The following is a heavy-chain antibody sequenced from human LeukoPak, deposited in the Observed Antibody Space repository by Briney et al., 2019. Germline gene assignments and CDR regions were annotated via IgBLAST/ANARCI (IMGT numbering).Heavy chain of an antibody. CDR2: INPNSGGT. Sequence: GASVKVSCKASGYTFTGYYMHWVRQAPGQGLEWMGWINPNSGGTNYAQKFQGRVTMTRDTSISTAYMELSRLRSDDTAVYYCAKVWGSYRQTDAFDIWGQGTMVTVSS. J-gene: IGHJ3*02. V-gene: IGHV1-2*02. CDR3: AKVWGSYRQTDAFDI. D-gene: IGHD3-16*02. CDR1: GYTFTGYY.